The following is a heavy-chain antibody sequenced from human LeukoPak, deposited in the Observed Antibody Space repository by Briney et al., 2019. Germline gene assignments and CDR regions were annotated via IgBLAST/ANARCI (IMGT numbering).Heavy chain of an antibody. J-gene: IGHJ4*02. Sequence: SETLSLTCTVSGGSISSYYWNWIRQSPGKGLDWIGSIHFSGSTNSNPALKSRVTLSVDTSKNQFSLKLNSVTAADTAVYYCARGAGVRGVIGYWGQGTLVTVSS. CDR1: GGSISSYY. D-gene: IGHD3-10*01. V-gene: IGHV4-59*12. CDR3: ARGAGVRGVIGY. CDR2: IHFSGST.